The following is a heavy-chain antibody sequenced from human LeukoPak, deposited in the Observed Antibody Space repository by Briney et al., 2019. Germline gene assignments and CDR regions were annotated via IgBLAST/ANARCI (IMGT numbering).Heavy chain of an antibody. CDR3: ARAVEMATIRSAYFQH. J-gene: IGHJ1*01. Sequence: GASVKVSCKASGGTFSSYAISWVRQAPGQGLEWMGRIIPILGIANYAQKFQGRVTITADKSTSTAYMELSSLRSEDTAAYYCARAVEMATIRSAYFQHWGQGTLVTVSS. D-gene: IGHD5-24*01. CDR1: GGTFSSYA. CDR2: IIPILGIA. V-gene: IGHV1-69*04.